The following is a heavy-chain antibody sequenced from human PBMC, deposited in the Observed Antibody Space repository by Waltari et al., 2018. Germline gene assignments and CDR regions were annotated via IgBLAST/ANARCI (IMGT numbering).Heavy chain of an antibody. Sequence: QVQLQESGPGLVKPSATLSLTCTVSGGSISSSYWSWLRQPPGKGLEWIGYIYYSGSTNYNPSLKSRVTISVDTSKNQFSLKLSSVTAADTAVYYCARGGYSSGWPLFDYWGQGTLVTVSS. CDR1: GGSISSSY. V-gene: IGHV4-59*01. D-gene: IGHD6-19*01. CDR2: IYYSGST. J-gene: IGHJ4*02. CDR3: ARGGYSSGWPLFDY.